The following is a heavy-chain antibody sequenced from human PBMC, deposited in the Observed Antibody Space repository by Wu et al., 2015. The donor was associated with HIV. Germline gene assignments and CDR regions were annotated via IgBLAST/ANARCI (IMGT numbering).Heavy chain of an antibody. CDR2: MNPNSGNT. CDR1: GYTFTSYD. CDR3: ARGIRGYYYYYMDV. V-gene: IGHV1-8*03. J-gene: IGHJ6*03. Sequence: QVQLVQSGAEVKKPGASVKVSCKASGYTFTSYDINWVRQATGQGLEWMGWMNPNSGNTGYAQKFQGRVTITRNTSISTVYMELSSLRSEDTAVYYCARGIRGYYYYYMDVWGKGTTVTVSS. D-gene: IGHD3-10*01.